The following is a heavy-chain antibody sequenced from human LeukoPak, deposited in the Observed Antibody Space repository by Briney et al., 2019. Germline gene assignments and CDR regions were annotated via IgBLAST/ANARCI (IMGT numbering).Heavy chain of an antibody. V-gene: IGHV1-2*02. CDR3: ARDMDSGPDFFDY. CDR2: INPHSGGT. J-gene: IGHJ4*02. D-gene: IGHD1-26*01. CDR1: GYTSTSYY. Sequence: GASVKVSCKASGYTSTSYYMHWVRQAPGQGLEWMGWINPHSGGTDHAQKFQGRVTMTRDTSISTAYMELSRLRSDDTAVYYCARDMDSGPDFFDYWGQGTLVTVSS.